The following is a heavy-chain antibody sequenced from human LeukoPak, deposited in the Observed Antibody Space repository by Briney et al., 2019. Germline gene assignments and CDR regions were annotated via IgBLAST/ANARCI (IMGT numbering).Heavy chain of an antibody. CDR1: GVXIISSHW. CDR3: ATYFSGDYGSYYFDR. J-gene: IGHJ4*02. Sequence: PSETLSLTCAFSGVXIISSHWWSWARQSPGKGLEWIGEIYHSGTTNYNPSLNSRVTMSVDKSKQQFSLNLRSVTAADTAVYYCATYFSGDYGSYYFDRWGQGTLVTVSS. CDR2: IYHSGTT. D-gene: IGHD4-17*01. V-gene: IGHV4-4*02.